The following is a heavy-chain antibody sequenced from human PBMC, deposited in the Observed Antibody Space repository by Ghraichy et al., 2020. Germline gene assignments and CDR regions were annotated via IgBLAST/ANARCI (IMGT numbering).Heavy chain of an antibody. Sequence: GSLRLSCKASGFKFSSAWLNWVRQVPGKGLEWVGRIKSKSDGGTTDYAASVKGRFNISRDDSKNALYLQMNRLTTGDTAVYYCATTDGYCKGGTCSLHYFFYSMDVWGQGTTVSVSS. D-gene: IGHD2-15*01. CDR1: GFKFSSAW. CDR3: ATTDGYCKGGTCSLHYFFYSMDV. V-gene: IGHV3-15*07. CDR2: IKSKSDGGTT. J-gene: IGHJ6*02.